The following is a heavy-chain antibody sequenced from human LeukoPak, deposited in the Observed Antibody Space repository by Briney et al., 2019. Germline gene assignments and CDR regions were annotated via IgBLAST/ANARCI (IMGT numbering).Heavy chain of an antibody. Sequence: QTGGSQRLSCAASGFSFSSHNMHWVRQAPGQGPEWVASIRFDGSDKYYADSVKGRFTISRDNSKNTLYLQMNSLRLEDTSVYFCAKERPRCWSIVGASCDFDVWGQGTMVTVSS. CDR3: AKERPRCWSIVGASCDFDV. J-gene: IGHJ3*01. CDR2: IRFDGSDK. V-gene: IGHV3-30*02. D-gene: IGHD1-26*01. CDR1: GFSFSSHN.